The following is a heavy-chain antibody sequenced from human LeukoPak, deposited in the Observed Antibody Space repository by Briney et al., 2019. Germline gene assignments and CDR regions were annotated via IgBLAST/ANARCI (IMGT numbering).Heavy chain of an antibody. Sequence: ASVKVSCKASGYTFTRYYMHWVRQAPGQGLEWMGKINPSGDTTSYAQKFQGRVTITADKSTSTAYMELSSLRSEDTAVYYCAVVYYDSSGYDYWGQGTLVTVSS. V-gene: IGHV1-46*01. CDR3: AVVYYDSSGYDY. CDR2: INPSGDTT. D-gene: IGHD3-22*01. J-gene: IGHJ4*02. CDR1: GYTFTRYY.